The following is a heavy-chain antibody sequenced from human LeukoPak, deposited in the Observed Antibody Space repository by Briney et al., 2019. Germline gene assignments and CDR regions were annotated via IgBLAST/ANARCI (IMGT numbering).Heavy chain of an antibody. V-gene: IGHV3-53*01. CDR2: IYSGGST. D-gene: IGHD5-18*01. J-gene: IGHJ4*02. Sequence: SGGSLRLSCAASGFTVSSNYMSWVRQAPGKGLEWVSVIYSGGSTYYADSVKGRFTISRDNAKNSLYLQMSSLRDEDTAVYYCARDQKHGYTYGYPLDFWGQGTLVTVSS. CDR1: GFTVSSNY. CDR3: ARDQKHGYTYGYPLDF.